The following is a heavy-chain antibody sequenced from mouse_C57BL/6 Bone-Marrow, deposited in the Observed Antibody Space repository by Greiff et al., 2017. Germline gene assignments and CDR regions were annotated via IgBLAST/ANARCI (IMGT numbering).Heavy chain of an antibody. V-gene: IGHV5-6*01. Sequence: EVKLMESGGDLVKPGGSLKLSCAASGFTFSSYGMSWVRQTPDKRLEWVATISSGGSYTYYPDSVKGRFTISRDNAKNTLYLQMSSLKSEDTAMYYCARHKLFAYWGQGTLVTVSA. CDR1: GFTFSSYG. CDR3: ARHKLFAY. J-gene: IGHJ3*01. CDR2: ISSGGSYT.